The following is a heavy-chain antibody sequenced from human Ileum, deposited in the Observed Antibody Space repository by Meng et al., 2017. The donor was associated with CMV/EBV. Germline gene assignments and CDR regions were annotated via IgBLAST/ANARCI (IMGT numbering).Heavy chain of an antibody. D-gene: IGHD3-10*01. Sequence: GSFSDYYWNWIRQPPGKGLEWIGEINHGGSTNYKPSLKSRLTISVDTSKNQFSLKLSSVTAADTAVYYCARERGGRAYYYYYGMDVWGQGTTVTVSS. CDR3: ARERGGRAYYYYYGMDV. V-gene: IGHV4-34*01. CDR2: INHGGST. J-gene: IGHJ6*02. CDR1: GSFSDYY.